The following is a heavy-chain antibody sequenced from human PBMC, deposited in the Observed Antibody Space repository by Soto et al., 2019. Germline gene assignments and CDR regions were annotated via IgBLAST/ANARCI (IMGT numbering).Heavy chain of an antibody. J-gene: IGHJ6*02. V-gene: IGHV4-31*03. CDR3: ARGGLATIEGTSYFYGMDV. Sequence: QVQLQESGPGLVKPSQTLSLICTVSGGSISSGGYYWSWIRQHPGKDLEWIGYIYNSGRTYYNPSLTSRVTISVDPSKKHFSLRLSSVTAADTAVYYCARGGLATIEGTSYFYGMDVWGQGTTVTVSS. D-gene: IGHD5-12*01. CDR1: GGSISSGGYY. CDR2: IYNSGRT.